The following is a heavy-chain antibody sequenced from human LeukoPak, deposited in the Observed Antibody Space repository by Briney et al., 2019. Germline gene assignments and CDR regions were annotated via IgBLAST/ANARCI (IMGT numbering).Heavy chain of an antibody. V-gene: IGHV4-59*01. CDR1: GGSISSYY. D-gene: IGHD6-25*01. CDR3: ARGYSSANWFDP. J-gene: IGHJ5*02. CDR2: IYYSGST. Sequence: PSETLSLTCTVSGGSISSYYRSWIRQPPGKGLEWIGYIYYSGSTNYNPSLKSRVTISVDTSKNQFSLKLSSVTAADTAVYYCARGYSSANWFDPWGQGTLVTVSS.